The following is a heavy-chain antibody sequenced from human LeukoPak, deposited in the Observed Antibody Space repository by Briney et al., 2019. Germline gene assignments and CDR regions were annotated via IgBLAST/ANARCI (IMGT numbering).Heavy chain of an antibody. Sequence: GGSLRLSCAASGFTFSDAWMSWVRQAPGKGLEWVGRIKSKADGGTTDYTAPVKGRFTVSRDDSKNTLYLQMNSLKTEDTAVYYCTTDQRLHGGNSLDDHWGQGTLVTVSS. D-gene: IGHD4-23*01. CDR2: IKSKADGGTT. CDR3: TTDQRLHGGNSLDDH. J-gene: IGHJ5*02. V-gene: IGHV3-15*01. CDR1: GFTFSDAW.